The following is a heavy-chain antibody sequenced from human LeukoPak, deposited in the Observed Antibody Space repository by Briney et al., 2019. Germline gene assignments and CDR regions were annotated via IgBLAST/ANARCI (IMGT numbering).Heavy chain of an antibody. J-gene: IGHJ4*02. CDR1: GGSISTYY. CDR2: IYYSGNT. D-gene: IGHD3-10*01. V-gene: IGHV4-59*01. Sequence: SETLSLTCTVSGGSISTYYWSWIRQPPGRGPEWIGYIYYSGNTNYNPSLKSRITISVDTSKNQFSLKLSSVTAADTAVYYCARVGSYSFDYWGQGTLVTVSS. CDR3: ARVGSYSFDY.